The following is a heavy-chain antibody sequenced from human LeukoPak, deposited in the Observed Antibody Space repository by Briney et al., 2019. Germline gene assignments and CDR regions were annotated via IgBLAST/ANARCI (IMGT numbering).Heavy chain of an antibody. CDR1: GGSVSGHY. D-gene: IGHD6-19*01. CDR2: IYASGSA. J-gene: IGHJ4*02. CDR3: AREAPGGSGWTYFDY. V-gene: IGHV4-59*02. Sequence: SETLSLTCAVSGGSVSGHYWDWIRQPPGKGLEWIGYIYASGSANYHPSPKSRVTISLDTSQNHVSLRLTSVTADDTAVYYCAREAPGGSGWTYFDYWGQGSLVTVS.